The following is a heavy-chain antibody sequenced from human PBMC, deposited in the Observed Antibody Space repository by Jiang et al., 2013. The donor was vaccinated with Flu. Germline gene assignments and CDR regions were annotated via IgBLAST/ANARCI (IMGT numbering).Heavy chain of an antibody. J-gene: IGHJ5*02. CDR1: GYSFTNYW. D-gene: IGHD6-13*01. Sequence: GAEVKKPGESLKISCKGSGYSFTNYWIGWVRQMPGQGLEWMGIIYPGDSDTRYSPLFQGHVTISADKSISTAHLQWSSLKASDTAMYYCATSYYSSSWYYWFDPWGQGTLVTVSS. V-gene: IGHV5-51*01. CDR3: ATSYYSSSWYYWFDP. CDR2: IYPGDSDT.